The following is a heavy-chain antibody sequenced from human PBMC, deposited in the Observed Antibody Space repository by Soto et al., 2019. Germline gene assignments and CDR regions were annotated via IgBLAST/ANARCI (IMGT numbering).Heavy chain of an antibody. CDR1: GYTFTGYY. V-gene: IGHV1-2*04. Sequence: ASVKVSCKASGYTFTGYYMHWVRQAPGQGLEWMGWINPNSGGTNYAQKFQGWVTMTRDTSISTAYMELSRLRSDDTAVYYCARDGRDSSSWYPYYYYGMDVWGQGTTVTVFS. CDR2: INPNSGGT. D-gene: IGHD6-13*01. CDR3: ARDGRDSSSWYPYYYYGMDV. J-gene: IGHJ6*02.